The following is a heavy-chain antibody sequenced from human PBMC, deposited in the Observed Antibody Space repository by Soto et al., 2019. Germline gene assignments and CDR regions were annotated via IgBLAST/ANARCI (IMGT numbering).Heavy chain of an antibody. CDR1: GGSFTSNNW. J-gene: IGHJ4*02. Sequence: QVQLQESGPGLVKPSGTLSLTCAVSGGSFTSNNWWTWVRQPPGQGLEWIGEIYRTGSTNYNPYLKSRVTISLDKSEIQFSLKVTSLTAADTAVYYRASRVPGTSVDYWGQGTLVTVSS. CDR2: IYRTGST. CDR3: ASRVPGTSVDY. V-gene: IGHV4-4*02. D-gene: IGHD1-7*01.